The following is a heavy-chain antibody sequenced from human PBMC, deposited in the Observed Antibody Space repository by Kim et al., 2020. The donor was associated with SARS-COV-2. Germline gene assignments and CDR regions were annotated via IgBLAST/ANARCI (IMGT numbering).Heavy chain of an antibody. J-gene: IGHJ6*02. CDR2: IYSGGST. D-gene: IGHD2-2*01. CDR3: ARGERIVVVPAAPRGDYYGMDV. CDR1: GFTVSSNY. Sequence: GGSLRLSCAASGFTVSSNYMSWVRQAPGKGLEWVSVIYSGGSTYYADSVKGRFTISRDNSKNTLYLQMNSLRAEDTAVYYCARGERIVVVPAAPRGDYYGMDVWGQGTTVTVSS. V-gene: IGHV3-53*01.